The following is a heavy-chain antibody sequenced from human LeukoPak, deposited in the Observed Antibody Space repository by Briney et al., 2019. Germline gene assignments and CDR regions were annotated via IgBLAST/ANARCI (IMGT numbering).Heavy chain of an antibody. CDR3: LLYTRGWFETNF. Sequence: GGSLRLSCAASGFIFCDAYMSWIHQAPGKGLEWVGRIKSKTDAGTTDYAAPVKGRFTISRDDSKNTLYLQMNSLKTEDTALYYCLLYTRGWFETNFWGQGTLVTVSS. CDR2: IKSKTDAGTT. J-gene: IGHJ4*02. V-gene: IGHV3-15*01. CDR1: GFIFCDAY. D-gene: IGHD3-10*01.